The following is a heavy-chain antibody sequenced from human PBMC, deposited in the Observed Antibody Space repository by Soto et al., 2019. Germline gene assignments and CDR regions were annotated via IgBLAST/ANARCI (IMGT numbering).Heavy chain of an antibody. Sequence: VQLVQSGGEEKKPGASVTVSCKASGYTFINYHNTWRRQAPGQGLEWMAWINTYNGMTDYAQRFQRKVSMTRDTSTSTAYMELRNLGSDDTAVYFCAKSPRGEMATDWGQGTLVTVPS. V-gene: IGHV1-18*01. CDR1: GYTFINYH. J-gene: IGHJ4*02. CDR2: INTYNGMT. CDR3: AKSPRGEMATD. D-gene: IGHD5-12*01.